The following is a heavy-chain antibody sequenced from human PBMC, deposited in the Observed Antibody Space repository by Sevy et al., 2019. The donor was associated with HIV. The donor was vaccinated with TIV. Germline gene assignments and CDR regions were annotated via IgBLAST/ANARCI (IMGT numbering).Heavy chain of an antibody. D-gene: IGHD3-22*01. J-gene: IGHJ4*02. CDR1: GFTFSNYG. CDR3: ARGGDFNDRSAKRDFDC. Sequence: GGSPRLSCAASGFTFSNYGMHWVRQAPGKGLEWVAVIWNDGSKKYHADSVKGRFAISRDNSKNTLYLQMKSLRVEDTAVYFCARGGDFNDRSAKRDFDCWGQGTLVTVSS. V-gene: IGHV3-33*01. CDR2: IWNDGSKK.